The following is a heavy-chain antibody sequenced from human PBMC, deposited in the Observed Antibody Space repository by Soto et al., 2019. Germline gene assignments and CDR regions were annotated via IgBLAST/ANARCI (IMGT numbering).Heavy chain of an antibody. CDR2: IYYSGST. CDR1: GGSVSNGSYY. D-gene: IGHD2-8*01. J-gene: IGHJ4*02. V-gene: IGHV4-61*01. CDR3: AREDTKQNMIY. Sequence: QVQLQESGPGLVKPSETLSLTCTVSGGSVSNGSYYWSWIRQPPGKGLEWIAYIYYSGSTNYNPSLKSRVTISVDTSKYQCSLNLSSVTAADTAVYFCAREDTKQNMIYWGQGTLVTVSS.